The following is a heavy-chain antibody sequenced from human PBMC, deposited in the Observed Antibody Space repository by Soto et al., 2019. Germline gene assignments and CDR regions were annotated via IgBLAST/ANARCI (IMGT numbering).Heavy chain of an antibody. CDR1: GGSISSYY. CDR3: ARADSSGWYYFDY. CDR2: IYYSGST. D-gene: IGHD6-19*01. J-gene: IGHJ4*02. V-gene: IGHV4-59*01. Sequence: QVQLQESGPGLVKPSETLSLTCTVSGGSISSYYWSWIRQPPGKGLEWIGYIYYSGSTNYNPSLKSRVXXSXDXXKNQISLKLSSVTAADTAVYYCARADSSGWYYFDYWGQGTLVTVSS.